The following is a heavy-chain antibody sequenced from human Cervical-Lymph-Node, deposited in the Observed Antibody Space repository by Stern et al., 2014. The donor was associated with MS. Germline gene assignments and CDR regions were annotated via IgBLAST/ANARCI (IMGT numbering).Heavy chain of an antibody. CDR3: ARGVTAVTNYVPNWCFDL. V-gene: IGHV4-39*02. CDR1: GGSITNRDY. Sequence: QLQLQESGPGLVKPSETLSLTCTVSGGSITNRDYWGWIRQSPGKGLEWIGSVYYSGLTYYSPSQKIRHTIPIDTPRTQFFLGLTSLTATDTAVYFCARGVTAVTNYVPNWCFDLWGRGTLVTVSS. D-gene: IGHD4-11*01. CDR2: VYYSGLT. J-gene: IGHJ2*01.